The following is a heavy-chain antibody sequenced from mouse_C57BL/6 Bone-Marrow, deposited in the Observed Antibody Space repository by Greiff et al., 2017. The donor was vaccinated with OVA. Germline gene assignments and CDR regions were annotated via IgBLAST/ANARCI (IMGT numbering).Heavy chain of an antibody. V-gene: IGHV1-55*01. CDR1: GYTFTSYW. CDR2: IYPGSGST. CDR3: ARSLDGYYLGLGY. D-gene: IGHD2-3*01. Sequence: QVQLQQPGAELVKPGASVKMSCKASGYTFTSYWITWVKQRPGQGLEWIGDIYPGSGSTNYNEKFKSKATLTVDKSSSTAYMQLSSLTSEDSAVYYCARSLDGYYLGLGYLGQGTLVTVSA. J-gene: IGHJ3*01.